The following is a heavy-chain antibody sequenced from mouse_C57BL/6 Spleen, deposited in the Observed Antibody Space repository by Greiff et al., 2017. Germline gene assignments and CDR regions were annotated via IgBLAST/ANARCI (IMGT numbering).Heavy chain of an antibody. CDR2: ISYDGSN. Sequence: EVKLQESGPGLVKPSQSLSLTCPVTGYSITSGYYWNWIRQFPGNKLELMGYISYDGSNNYNPSLKNRISITRDTSKNQFFLKLNSVTTEDTATYYCARGDSYWYFDVWGTGTTVTVSS. CDR1: GYSITSGYY. CDR3: ARGDSYWYFDV. V-gene: IGHV3-6*01. J-gene: IGHJ1*03.